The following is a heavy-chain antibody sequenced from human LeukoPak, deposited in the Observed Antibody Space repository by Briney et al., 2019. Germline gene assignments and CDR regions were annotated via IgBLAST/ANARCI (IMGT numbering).Heavy chain of an antibody. CDR1: GFSVSSTY. D-gene: IGHD3-3*01. V-gene: IGHV3-48*02. J-gene: IGHJ4*02. CDR3: ARESAYAFWY. Sequence: GGSLRLSCEVFGFSVSSTYMSWVRQAPGKGLEWVSYISSTSSTMYYADSVKGRFTISRDNAKNSLYLQMNSLRDEDTAVYYCARESAYAFWYWGQGTLVAVSS. CDR2: ISSTSSTM.